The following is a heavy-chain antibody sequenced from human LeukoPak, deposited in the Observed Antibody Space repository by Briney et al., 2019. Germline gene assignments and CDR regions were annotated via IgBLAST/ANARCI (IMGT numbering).Heavy chain of an antibody. J-gene: IGHJ4*02. D-gene: IGHD3-22*01. CDR1: GGSISSYY. V-gene: IGHV4-59*01. CDR2: IYYSGST. Sequence: SETLSLTCTVSGGSISSYYWGWIRQPPGKGLEWIGYIYYSGSTNYNPSLKSRVTISVDTSKNQFSLKLSSVTAADTAVYYCARVLASSGYPFDYWGQGTLVTVSS. CDR3: ARVLASSGYPFDY.